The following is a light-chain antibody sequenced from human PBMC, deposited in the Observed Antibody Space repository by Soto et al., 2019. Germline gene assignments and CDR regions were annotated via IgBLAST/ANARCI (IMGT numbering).Light chain of an antibody. V-gene: IGKV2-30*01. J-gene: IGKJ1*01. CDR2: KVS. CDR3: IQGTHWPWT. Sequence: VVLTQSPVSLPVTLGQPASISCTSNQSLEFADGSAFLSWFHHTPGQSLRRLLSKVSTRDLGVPDRFSGSGSGTAFTLRISRVETDHVGLYYCIQGTHWPWTSGQGTQVEI. CDR1: QSLEFADGSAF.